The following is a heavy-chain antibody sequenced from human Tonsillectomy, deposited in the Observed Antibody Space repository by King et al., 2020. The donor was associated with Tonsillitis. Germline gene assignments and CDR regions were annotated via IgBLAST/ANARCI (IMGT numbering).Heavy chain of an antibody. CDR2: IGTAGDT. CDR1: GFTFRSYD. V-gene: IGHV3-13*01. Sequence: VQLVEFGGGLVQPGGSLRLSCAASGFTFRSYDMHWVRQATGKGLEWVSTIGTAGDTYYPGSVKGRFTISRENAKNSLYLQMNSLRAGDTAVYYCARDCLWRGMDVWGQGTTVTVSS. J-gene: IGHJ6*02. D-gene: IGHD2-21*01. CDR3: ARDCLWRGMDV.